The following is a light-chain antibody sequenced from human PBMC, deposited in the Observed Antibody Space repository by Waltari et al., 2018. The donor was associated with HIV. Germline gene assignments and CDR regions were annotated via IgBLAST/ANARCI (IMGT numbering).Light chain of an antibody. J-gene: IGLJ2*01. CDR2: EVT. Sequence: QSALTQPPSASGSPGQSVTLSCTGTNSDIGTYDYVSWYQQHPGKAPKLVISEVTKRPSGVSDRFSGSKSGNTAFLIVSGLQAEDEADYYCSSFANRDGFYVLFGGGTRLTVL. CDR3: SSFANRDGFYVL. V-gene: IGLV2-8*01. CDR1: NSDIGTYDY.